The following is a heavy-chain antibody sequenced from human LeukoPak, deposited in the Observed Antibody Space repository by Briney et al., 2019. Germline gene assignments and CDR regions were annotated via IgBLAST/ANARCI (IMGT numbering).Heavy chain of an antibody. V-gene: IGHV4-61*03. CDR1: GGSISSSSYY. Sequence: SETLSLTCTVSGGSISSSSYYWGWIRQPPGKGLEWIGYISYSGSTNYNPSLKSRVTISVDTSKNLFFLKLTSVTAADTALYYCARGNANWGQGTLVTVSS. CDR2: ISYSGST. J-gene: IGHJ4*02. CDR3: ARGNAN.